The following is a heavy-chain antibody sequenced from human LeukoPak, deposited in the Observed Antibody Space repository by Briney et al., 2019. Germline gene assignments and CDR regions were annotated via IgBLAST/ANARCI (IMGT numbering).Heavy chain of an antibody. CDR3: ATTDADSMLFAP. CDR1: GGSVSSSDSY. V-gene: IGHV4-30-2*01. CDR2: IYHPGTT. Sequence: SETLSLTCAVSGGSVSSSDSYWEWIRQPPGEGLEWIGYIYHPGTTYYNPSLKSRVTISLDRSKNSFSLKLTSVTPADTAIYYCATTDADSMLFAPWGQGTLVTVSA. J-gene: IGHJ5*02. D-gene: IGHD1-1*01.